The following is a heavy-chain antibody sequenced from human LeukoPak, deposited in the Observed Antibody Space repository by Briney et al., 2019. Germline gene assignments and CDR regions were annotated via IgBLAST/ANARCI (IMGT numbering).Heavy chain of an antibody. CDR2: ISGGGGST. CDR3: AKRIQVWLYFDY. V-gene: IGHV3-23*01. J-gene: IGHJ4*02. CDR1: GFTFTSYA. D-gene: IGHD5-18*01. Sequence: GGSLRLSCAASGFTFTSYAMSWVRQAPGKGLEWVSSISGGGGSTYYADSVKGRFTISRDNSKNTLYLQMNSLRAEDTAVYYCAKRIQVWLYFDYWGQGTLVTVSS.